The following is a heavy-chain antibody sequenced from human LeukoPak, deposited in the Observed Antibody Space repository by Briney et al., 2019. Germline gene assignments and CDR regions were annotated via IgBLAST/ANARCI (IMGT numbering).Heavy chain of an antibody. J-gene: IGHJ6*04. Sequence: GGSLRLSCAASGFTLSFFGVNWVRQAPGKGLEWVSAISGSGSTIYYADSVKGRFTISRDNAKNSLYLQMNSLRAEDTAVYYCAELGITMIGGVWGKGTTVTISS. CDR1: GFTLSFFG. D-gene: IGHD3-10*02. CDR3: AELGITMIGGV. CDR2: ISGSGSTI. V-gene: IGHV3-48*04.